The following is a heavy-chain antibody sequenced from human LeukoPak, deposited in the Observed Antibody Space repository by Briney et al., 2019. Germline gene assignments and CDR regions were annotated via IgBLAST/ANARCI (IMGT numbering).Heavy chain of an antibody. Sequence: GGSLRLSCAASGFTFSSYGMHWVRQAPGKGLDWVAVISYDGSNRYYADSVKGRFTISRDNAQNSLYLQMNSLRPEDTAVYYCARSGAFCSGRDCYSGRTWLESWGQGNLVPISS. CDR3: ARSGAFCSGRDCYSGRTWLES. D-gene: IGHD2-15*01. CDR2: ISYDGSNR. CDR1: GFTFSSYG. J-gene: IGHJ5*01. V-gene: IGHV3-30*03.